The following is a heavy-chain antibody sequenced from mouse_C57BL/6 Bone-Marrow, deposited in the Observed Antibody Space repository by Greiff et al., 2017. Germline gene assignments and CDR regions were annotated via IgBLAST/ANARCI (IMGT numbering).Heavy chain of an antibody. Sequence: VQVVESGPGLVQPSQSLSITCTVSGFSLTSYGVHWVRQPPGKGLEWLGVIWSGGSTDYNAAFISRLSISKDNSKSQVFFKMNSLQADDTAIYYCAKFCYYGSSYRYYAMDYWGQGTSVTVSS. CDR2: IWSGGST. CDR3: AKFCYYGSSYRYYAMDY. D-gene: IGHD1-1*01. CDR1: GFSLTSYG. J-gene: IGHJ4*01. V-gene: IGHV2-4*01.